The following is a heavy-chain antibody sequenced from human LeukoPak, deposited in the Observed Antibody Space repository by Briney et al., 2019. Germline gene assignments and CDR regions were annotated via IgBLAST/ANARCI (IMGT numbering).Heavy chain of an antibody. D-gene: IGHD1-14*01. V-gene: IGHV3-53*01. J-gene: IGHJ4*02. CDR3: ARAPGATNFFDY. CDR1: GFTVSSNY. CDR2: IYSGGSA. Sequence: GGSLRLSCAASGFTVSSNYMSWVRRAPGKGLEWVSVIYSGGSAYYADSVKGRFTISRDNSKNTLYLQMNSLRAEDTAVYYCARAPGATNFFDYWGQGTLVTVSS.